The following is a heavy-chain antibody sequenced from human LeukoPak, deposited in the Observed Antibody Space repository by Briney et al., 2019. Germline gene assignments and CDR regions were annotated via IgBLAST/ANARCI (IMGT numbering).Heavy chain of an antibody. D-gene: IGHD4-23*01. CDR3: ARATVVTGDAFDI. CDR2: INHSGST. J-gene: IGHJ3*02. Sequence: PSETLSLTCAVYGGSFSGYYWSWIRQPPGKGLGWIGEINHSGSTNYNPSLKSRVTISVDTSKNQFSLKLSSVTAADTAVYYCARATVVTGDAFDIWGQGTMVTVSS. V-gene: IGHV4-34*01. CDR1: GGSFSGYY.